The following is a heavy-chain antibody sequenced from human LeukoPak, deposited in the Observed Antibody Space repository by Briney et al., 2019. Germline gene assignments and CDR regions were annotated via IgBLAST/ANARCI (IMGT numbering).Heavy chain of an antibody. CDR3: AKGSGSYFYYYMDV. CDR2: ISWNSGSI. J-gene: IGHJ6*03. CDR1: GFTFDDYA. Sequence: GGSLRLSCAASGFTFDDYAMHWVRQAPGKGLEWVSGISWNSGSIGYADSVNGRFTISRDNAKNSLYLQMNSLRAEDTALYYCAKGSGSYFYYYMDVWGKGTTVTVSS. V-gene: IGHV3-9*01. D-gene: IGHD3-10*01.